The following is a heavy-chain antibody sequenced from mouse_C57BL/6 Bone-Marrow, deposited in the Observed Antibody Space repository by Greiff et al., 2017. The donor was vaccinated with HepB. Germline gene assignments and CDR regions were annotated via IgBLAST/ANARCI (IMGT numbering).Heavy chain of an antibody. D-gene: IGHD2-14*01. CDR3: ARRVPRGAMDY. CDR1: GYTFTSYG. CDR2: IYPRGGNT. V-gene: IGHV1-81*01. Sequence: QVQLQQSGAELARPGASVKLSCKASGYTFTSYGISWVKQRTGQGLEWIGVIYPRGGNTYYNEKFKGKATLTADKSSSTAYMELSSLTSEDSAVYFCARRVPRGAMDYWGQGTSVTDSS. J-gene: IGHJ4*01.